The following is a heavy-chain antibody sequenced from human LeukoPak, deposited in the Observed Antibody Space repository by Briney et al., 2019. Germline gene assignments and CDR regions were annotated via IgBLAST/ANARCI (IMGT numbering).Heavy chain of an antibody. Sequence: GGSLRLSCAASGFTFNTYAMHWVRQAPGKGLEYASAISINGGSTYYANSVKGRFTISRDNSKNTLFLQMGSLRAEDMAVYYCAREEYCSSTSCPYGNAFDIWGQGTMVTVSS. V-gene: IGHV3-64*01. CDR1: GFTFNTYA. J-gene: IGHJ3*02. CDR2: ISINGGST. D-gene: IGHD2-2*01. CDR3: AREEYCSSTSCPYGNAFDI.